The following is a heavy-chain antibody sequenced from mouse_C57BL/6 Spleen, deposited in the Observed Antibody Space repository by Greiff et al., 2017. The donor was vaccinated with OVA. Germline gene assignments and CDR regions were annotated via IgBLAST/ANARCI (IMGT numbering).Heavy chain of an antibody. Sequence: QVQLQQPGAELVRPGSSVKLSCKASGYTFTSYWMHWVKQRPIQGLEWIGNIDPSDSETHYNQKFKDKATLTVDKSSSTAYMQLSSLTSEDSAVYYCASGGYSNYFYYWGQGTTLTVSS. D-gene: IGHD2-5*01. CDR3: ASGGYSNYFYY. CDR2: IDPSDSET. CDR1: GYTFTSYW. J-gene: IGHJ2*01. V-gene: IGHV1-52*01.